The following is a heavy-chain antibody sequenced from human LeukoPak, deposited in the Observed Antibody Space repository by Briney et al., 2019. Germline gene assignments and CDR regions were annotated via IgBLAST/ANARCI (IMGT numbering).Heavy chain of an antibody. CDR3: ARDIVPEEDAFDI. CDR2: ISSNGGST. V-gene: IGHV3-64*01. J-gene: IGHJ3*02. D-gene: IGHD3-16*02. Sequence: GGSLRLSCAASGFTFSSYAMHWVRQAPGKGLEYVSAISSNGGSTYYANSVKGRFTISRDNSKNTLYLQMGSLRAEDMAVYYCARDIVPEEDAFDIWGQGTMVTVSS. CDR1: GFTFSSYA.